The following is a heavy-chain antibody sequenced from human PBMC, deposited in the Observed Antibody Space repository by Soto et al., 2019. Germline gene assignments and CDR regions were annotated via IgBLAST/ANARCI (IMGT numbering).Heavy chain of an antibody. D-gene: IGHD5-18*01. CDR1: GFTFSSYA. CDR2: ISGSGGST. V-gene: IGHV3-23*01. Sequence: PGGSLRLSCAASGFTFSSYAMSWVRQAPGKGLEWVSAISGSGGSTYYADSVKGRFTISRDNSKNTLYLQMNSLRAEDTAVYYWAKDRWFRVDTAMVTFDYWGQGTLVTVSS. CDR3: AKDRWFRVDTAMVTFDY. J-gene: IGHJ4*02.